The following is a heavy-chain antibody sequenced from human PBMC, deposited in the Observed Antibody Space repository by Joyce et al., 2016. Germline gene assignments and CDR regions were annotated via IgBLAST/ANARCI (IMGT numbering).Heavy chain of an antibody. J-gene: IGHJ6*02. D-gene: IGHD5-18*01. Sequence: QVQLVESGGGVVQPGRSLRLSCAASGFTFGDYAMHWVRQGPGKGMEWVAVISFDGSNKYYADSVKGRLTISRDNSKNTLYLQMNSLRADDTAVYYCARGGPAPNTAMANYYYYGMDVWGQGTTVAVSS. V-gene: IGHV3-30-3*01. CDR3: ARGGPAPNTAMANYYYYGMDV. CDR1: GFTFGDYA. CDR2: ISFDGSNK.